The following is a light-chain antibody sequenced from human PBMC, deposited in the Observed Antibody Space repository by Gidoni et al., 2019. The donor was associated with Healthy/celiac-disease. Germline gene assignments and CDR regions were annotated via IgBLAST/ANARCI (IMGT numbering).Light chain of an antibody. J-gene: IGKJ2*01. Sequence: DIVMTQSPDSLAVSLGERATINCKSSQSVLYSSNHKNYLAWYQQKPGQPPKLLIYWASTRESGVPDRFSGSGSGTDFTLTISSLQAEDVAVYYCQQYYSTPWTFGQGTKLEIK. CDR3: QQYYSTPWT. V-gene: IGKV4-1*01. CDR2: WAS. CDR1: QSVLYSSNHKNY.